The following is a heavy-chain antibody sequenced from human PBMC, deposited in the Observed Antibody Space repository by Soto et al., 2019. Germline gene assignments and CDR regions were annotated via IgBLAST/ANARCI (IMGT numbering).Heavy chain of an antibody. CDR2: ISGSGGST. CDR1: GFTFSSYA. Sequence: PGGSLRLSCAASGFTFSSYAMSWVRQAPGKGLEWVSAISGSGGSTYYADSVKGRFTISRDNSKNTLYLQMNSLRAEDTAVYYCAKDIRKYSSGWPRTHYYGMDVWGQGTTVTVSS. J-gene: IGHJ6*02. CDR3: AKDIRKYSSGWPRTHYYGMDV. V-gene: IGHV3-23*01. D-gene: IGHD6-19*01.